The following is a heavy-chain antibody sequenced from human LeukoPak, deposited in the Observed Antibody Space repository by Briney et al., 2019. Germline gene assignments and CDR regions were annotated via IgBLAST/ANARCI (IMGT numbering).Heavy chain of an antibody. V-gene: IGHV5-51*01. CDR3: AGLRVEMATIFKWESRAFDI. CDR1: GYSFTSYW. CDR2: IYPGDSDT. J-gene: IGHJ3*02. D-gene: IGHD5-12*01. Sequence: GESLQISCKGSGYSFTSYWIGWVRQLPGKGLEWMGIIYPGDSDTRYSPSFQGQVTISADKSISTAYLQWSSLKASDTAMYYCAGLRVEMATIFKWESRAFDIWGQGTMVTVSS.